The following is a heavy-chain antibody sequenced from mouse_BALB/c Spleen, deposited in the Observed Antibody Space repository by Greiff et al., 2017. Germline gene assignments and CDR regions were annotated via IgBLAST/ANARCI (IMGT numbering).Heavy chain of an antibody. V-gene: IGHV5-12-1*01. CDR2: ISSGGGST. CDR3: ARHYYGYDEFAY. Sequence: VQLVESGGGLVKPGGSLKLSCAASGFAFSSYDMSWVRQTPEKRLEWVAYISSGGGSTYYPDTVKGRFTISRDNAKNTLYLQMSSLKSEDTAMYYCARHYYGYDEFAYWGQGTLVTVSA. J-gene: IGHJ3*01. CDR1: GFAFSSYD. D-gene: IGHD2-2*01.